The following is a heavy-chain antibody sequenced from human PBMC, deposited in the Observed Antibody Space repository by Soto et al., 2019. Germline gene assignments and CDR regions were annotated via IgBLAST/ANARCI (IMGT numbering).Heavy chain of an antibody. CDR2: IYYSGST. CDR3: ARVRGGGPLDD. D-gene: IGHD1-26*01. V-gene: IGHV4-31*03. CDR1: GGSISSGGYY. Sequence: SETLSLTCTVSGGSISSGGYYWSWIRQHPGKGLEWIGYIYYSGSTYYSPSLKSRVTISVDTSKNQFSLKLSSVAAADTAVYYCARVRGGGPLDDWGQGTLVTVSS. J-gene: IGHJ4*02.